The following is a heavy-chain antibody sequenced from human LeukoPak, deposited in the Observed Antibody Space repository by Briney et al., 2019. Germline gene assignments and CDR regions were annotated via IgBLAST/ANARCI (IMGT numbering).Heavy chain of an antibody. CDR3: ARGSSRALDY. CDR1: GDSVSSNGVA. Sequence: QSGPGLVKPSQTLSLTCAISGDSVSSNGVAWNWIRQSPSRGLEWLGGTYYRSKWYNDYAVSVKSRISINADTSKNQFPLQLNSVTPEDTAVYYCARGSSRALDYWGQGTLVTVSS. CDR2: TYYRSKWYN. J-gene: IGHJ4*02. D-gene: IGHD5/OR15-5a*01. V-gene: IGHV6-1*01.